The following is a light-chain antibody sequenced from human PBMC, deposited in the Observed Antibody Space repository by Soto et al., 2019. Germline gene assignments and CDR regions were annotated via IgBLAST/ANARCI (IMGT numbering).Light chain of an antibody. J-gene: IGKJ2*01. CDR3: QQYNNWLRT. CDR2: GAS. CDR1: QSVSSN. V-gene: IGKV3-15*01. Sequence: EIVMTQSPATLSVSPGERATLSCRASQSVSSNLAWYQQKPGQAPRLLIYGASTRATGIPARFSGSGSGTEFTLPISSVQSEDVAVYYCQQYNNWLRTFGQGTKLEIK.